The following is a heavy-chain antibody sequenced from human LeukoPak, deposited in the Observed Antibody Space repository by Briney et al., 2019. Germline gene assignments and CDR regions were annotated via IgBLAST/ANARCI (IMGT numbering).Heavy chain of an antibody. CDR3: AKGVPAANDY. CDR2: IRYDGSNK. J-gene: IGHJ4*02. D-gene: IGHD2-2*01. CDR1: GFTFSSYG. Sequence: GGSLRLSCAASGFTFSSYGMHWVRQAPGKGLEWVAFIRYDGSNKYYADSVKGRFTISGDNSKNTLYLQMNSLRAEDTAVYYCAKGVPAANDYWGRGTLVTVSS. V-gene: IGHV3-30*02.